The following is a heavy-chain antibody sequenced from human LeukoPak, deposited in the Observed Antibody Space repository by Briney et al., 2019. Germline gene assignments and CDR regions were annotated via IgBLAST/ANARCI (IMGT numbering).Heavy chain of an antibody. J-gene: IGHJ3*02. D-gene: IGHD7-27*01. CDR1: GYTFTDYY. CDR3: ARVSVTTNWGSFDAFDI. Sequence: ASVKVSCKASGYTFTDYYMHCVRQAPGQGLEWMGWINPNSGGTNYAQKFQGRVTVTRDTSISAAYMELSRLRSDDTAVYYCARVSVTTNWGSFDAFDIWGQGTMVSVSS. V-gene: IGHV1-2*02. CDR2: INPNSGGT.